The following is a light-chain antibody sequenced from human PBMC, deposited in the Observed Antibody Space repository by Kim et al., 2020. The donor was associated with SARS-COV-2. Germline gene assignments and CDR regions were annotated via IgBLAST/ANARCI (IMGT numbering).Light chain of an antibody. V-gene: IGLV2-14*03. CDR3: SSYTITSTWV. CDR2: DVN. Sequence: SVSGSPGPSITISCTGTSSVSWYQQHPGKAPKLIIYDVNKRPSGVSDRFSGSNSGNTASLTISGLRAEDEADYYCSSYTITSTWVFGGGTQLTVL. J-gene: IGLJ3*02. CDR1: SS.